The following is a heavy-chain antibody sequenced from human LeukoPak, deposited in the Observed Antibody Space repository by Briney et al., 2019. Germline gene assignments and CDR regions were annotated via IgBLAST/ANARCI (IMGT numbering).Heavy chain of an antibody. CDR2: IYYSGST. Sequence: SETLSLTCTVSGGSINSGGYYWSWIRQHPGKGLEWIGYIYYSGSTYYNPSLKSRVTISIDTSKNQFSLKLSSVTAADTAVYYCARSIAVAGGDAFDIWGQGTMVTVSS. D-gene: IGHD6-19*01. V-gene: IGHV4-31*03. CDR3: ARSIAVAGGDAFDI. J-gene: IGHJ3*02. CDR1: GGSINSGGYY.